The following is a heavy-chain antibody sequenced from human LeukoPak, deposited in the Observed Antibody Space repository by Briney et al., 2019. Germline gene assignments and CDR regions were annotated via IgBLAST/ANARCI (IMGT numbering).Heavy chain of an antibody. CDR1: GFTFSDYY. V-gene: IGHV3-30*02. CDR2: IRYDGSNK. Sequence: GGSLRLSCAGSGFTFSDYYMSWIRQAPGKGLVWVAFIRYDGSNKYYADSVKGRFTISRDNSKNTVYLQMNSLTAEDSAVFYCAKGRTLKGDLDAFDIWGQGTMVTVSS. D-gene: IGHD2/OR15-2a*01. CDR3: AKGRTLKGDLDAFDI. J-gene: IGHJ3*02.